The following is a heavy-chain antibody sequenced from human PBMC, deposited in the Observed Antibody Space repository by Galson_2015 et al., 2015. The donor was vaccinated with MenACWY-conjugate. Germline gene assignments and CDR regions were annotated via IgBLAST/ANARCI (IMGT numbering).Heavy chain of an antibody. CDR2: TKADGSFS. CDR1: GFTFNNYW. CDR3: ARDNNWSFDS. Sequence: LRLSCAASGFTFNNYWMHWVRQPPGKGLEWISYTKADGSFSNYADSVKGRFTISTDNAKNMVYLQMDGLGDEDTAVYFCARDNNWSFDSWGQGTLVTVSS. J-gene: IGHJ4*02. V-gene: IGHV3-74*01. D-gene: IGHD1-1*01.